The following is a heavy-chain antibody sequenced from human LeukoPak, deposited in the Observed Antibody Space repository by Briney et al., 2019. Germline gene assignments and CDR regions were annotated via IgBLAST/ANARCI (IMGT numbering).Heavy chain of an antibody. D-gene: IGHD1-1*01. J-gene: IGHJ4*02. Sequence: SETLSLTCTVSGGPIISYYWSWIRQPPGKGLEWIGYILYSGRTNYNPSLKSRVTISVDTSKNQFSLKLNSVTAADTAVYYCARHSLEEGYYFDYWGQGTLVTVSS. V-gene: IGHV4-59*08. CDR3: ARHSLEEGYYFDY. CDR2: ILYSGRT. CDR1: GGPIISYY.